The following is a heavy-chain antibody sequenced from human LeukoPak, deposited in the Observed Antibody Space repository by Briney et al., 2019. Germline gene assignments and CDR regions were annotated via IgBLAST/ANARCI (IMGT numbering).Heavy chain of an antibody. CDR2: IRYDGSNK. CDR3: AKELLWFGEFLFDY. V-gene: IGHV3-30*02. CDR1: GFTFSSYG. D-gene: IGHD3-10*01. J-gene: IGHJ4*02. Sequence: GGSLRLSCAASGFTFSSYGMHWVRQAPGKGLEWVAFIRYDGSNKYYADSVKGRFTISRDNSKNTLYLQMNSLRAEDTAVYYCAKELLWFGEFLFDYWGQGTLVTVSS.